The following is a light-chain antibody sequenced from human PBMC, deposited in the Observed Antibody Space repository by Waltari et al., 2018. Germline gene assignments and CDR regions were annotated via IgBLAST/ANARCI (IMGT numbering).Light chain of an antibody. V-gene: IGLV2-14*01. J-gene: IGLJ3*02. CDR2: EVS. CDR1: NRDIGNYNY. CDR3: CSHTNIGTWV. Sequence: QSALTQPASVSGSLGQSITLSCLVTNRDIGNYNYVSWYQQIPGEAPRLIIYEVSNRPSRISSRFSGSKSGMTASLTISGLQADDEGIYYCCSHTNIGTWVFGGGTTLTVL.